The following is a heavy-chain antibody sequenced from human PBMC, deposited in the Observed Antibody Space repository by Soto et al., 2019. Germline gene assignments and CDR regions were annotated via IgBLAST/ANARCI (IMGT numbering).Heavy chain of an antibody. V-gene: IGHV4-4*02. CDR3: ASRDPGTSVDY. CDR1: GGSFTSNNW. CDR2: IYRTGST. D-gene: IGHD1-7*01. Sequence: LSLTCAVSGGSFTSNNWWTWVRQPPGQGLEWIGEIYRTGSTNYNLSLKSRVTISLDKSENQFSLKVTSLTAADTAVYYCASRDPGTSVDYWGQGTLVTVSS. J-gene: IGHJ4*02.